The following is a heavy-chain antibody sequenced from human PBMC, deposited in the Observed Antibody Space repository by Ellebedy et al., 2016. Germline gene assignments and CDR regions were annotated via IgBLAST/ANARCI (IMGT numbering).Heavy chain of an antibody. Sequence: ASVKVSCXASGYSFNRNDISWVRQAPGQGLEWMGWINPENGYTKYAQKVQGRVTMTTDTSTSTAYMELRSLTFDDTAVYYCARGGGRYADAYDVWGQGTMVTVSS. J-gene: IGHJ3*01. CDR2: INPENGYT. V-gene: IGHV1-18*04. D-gene: IGHD3-16*01. CDR1: GYSFNRND. CDR3: ARGGGRYADAYDV.